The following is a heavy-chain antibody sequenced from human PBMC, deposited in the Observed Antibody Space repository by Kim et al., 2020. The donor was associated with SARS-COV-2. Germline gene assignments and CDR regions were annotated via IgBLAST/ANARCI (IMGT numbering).Heavy chain of an antibody. CDR1: GFTFSGSS. V-gene: IGHV3-48*02. J-gene: IGHJ5*01. CDR2: IRSTGSTI. CDR3: VRGRGSSDFTDHWFDS. D-gene: IGHD3-16*01. Sequence: GGSLRLSCAASGFTFSGSSMNWVRQAPGKGLEWISYIRSTGSTIYYADSVKGRFTISRDNAKNSLYLQMNSLRDEDTAVYYCVRGRGSSDFTDHWFDSWGRGTLVTVSS.